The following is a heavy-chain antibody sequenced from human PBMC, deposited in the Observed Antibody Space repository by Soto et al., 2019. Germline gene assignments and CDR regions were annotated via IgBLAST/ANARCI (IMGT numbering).Heavy chain of an antibody. J-gene: IGHJ4*02. Sequence: EVQLVESGGGLVQPGGSLRLSCAASGFTFSSYSMNWVRQAPGKGLEWVSYISRSSSTIYYADSVKGRFTISRDNAKNTLYVQMNSLRDKDTAVYYCAREVRIAARSGIDYWGQGTLVTVSS. CDR1: GFTFSSYS. CDR3: AREVRIAARSGIDY. D-gene: IGHD6-6*01. CDR2: ISRSSSTI. V-gene: IGHV3-48*02.